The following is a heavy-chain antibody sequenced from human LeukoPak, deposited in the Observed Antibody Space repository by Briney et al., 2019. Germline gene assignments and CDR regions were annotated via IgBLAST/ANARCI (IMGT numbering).Heavy chain of an antibody. CDR2: INPNSGGT. CDR3: ARDYYGSGSGSVLGIDP. J-gene: IGHJ5*02. D-gene: IGHD3-10*01. V-gene: IGHV1-2*02. CDR1: GYTFTGYY. Sequence: ASVKVSCKASGYTFTGYYLHWVRQAPGQGLEWMGWINPNSGGTNYAQKFQGRVTMTRDTSISTAYMEVSRLRSDDTAVYYCARDYYGSGSGSVLGIDPWGQGTLVTVSS.